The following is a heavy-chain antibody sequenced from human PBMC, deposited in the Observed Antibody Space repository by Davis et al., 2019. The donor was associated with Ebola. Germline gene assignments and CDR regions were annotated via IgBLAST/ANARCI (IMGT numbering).Heavy chain of an antibody. V-gene: IGHV6-1*01. CDR2: TYYRSKWYN. D-gene: IGHD5-24*01. CDR1: GDSVSSNSAA. Sequence: HSQTLSLTCAISGDSVSSNSAAWNWIRQSPSRGLEWLGRTYYRSKWYNDYAVSVKSRITINPDTSKNQFSLQLNSVTPEDTAVYYCAMTSNDKREMATYNWFDPWGQGTLVTVSS. CDR3: AMTSNDKREMATYNWFDP. J-gene: IGHJ5*02.